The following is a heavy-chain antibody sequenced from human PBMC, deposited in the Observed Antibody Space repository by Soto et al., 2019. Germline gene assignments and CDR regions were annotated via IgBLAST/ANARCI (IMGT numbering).Heavy chain of an antibody. CDR2: INAGNGNT. V-gene: IGHV1-3*01. CDR3: ARSIVVVTALDY. Sequence: ASVKVSCKASGYTLTSYPMHWVRQAPGQRLEWMGWINAGNGNTKYSQKFQGRVTITRDTSASTAYMELSSLRSEDTAVYYCARSIVVVTALDYWGQGTLVTVSS. D-gene: IGHD2-21*02. J-gene: IGHJ4*02. CDR1: GYTLTSYP.